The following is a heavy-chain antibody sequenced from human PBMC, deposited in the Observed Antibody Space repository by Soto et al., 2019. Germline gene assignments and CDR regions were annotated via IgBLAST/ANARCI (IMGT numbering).Heavy chain of an antibody. CDR1: GYSFTSYW. J-gene: IGHJ6*02. Sequence: PGESLKISCKGSGYSFTSYWIGWVRQMPGKGLEWMGIIYPGDSDTRYSPSFQGQVTISADKSISTAYLQWSSLKASDTAMYYCARNEMATIRHPGSYGMDVWGQGTRVTVSS. CDR2: IYPGDSDT. CDR3: ARNEMATIRHPGSYGMDV. V-gene: IGHV5-51*01. D-gene: IGHD5-12*01.